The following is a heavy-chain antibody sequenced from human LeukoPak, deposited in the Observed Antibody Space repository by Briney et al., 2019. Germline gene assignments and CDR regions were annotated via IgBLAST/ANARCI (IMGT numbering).Heavy chain of an antibody. CDR3: ARHTYYYDSSGYRSIDY. V-gene: IGHV4-39*01. CDR2: IYYSGST. D-gene: IGHD3-22*01. J-gene: IGHJ4*02. CDR1: GGSISISSYY. Sequence: SETLSLTCTVSGGSISISSYYWGWIRQPPGKGLEWIGSIYYSGSTYYNPSLKSRVTISVDTSKNQFSLKLSSVTAADTAVYYCARHTYYYDSSGYRSIDYWGQGTLVTVSS.